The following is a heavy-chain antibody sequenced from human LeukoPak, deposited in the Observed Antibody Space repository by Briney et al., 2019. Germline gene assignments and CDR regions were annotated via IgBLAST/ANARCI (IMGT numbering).Heavy chain of an antibody. Sequence: GGSLRLSCAASGFTFSTYAMSWVRQAPGKGLEWVSAISSDASGTYYTDSVKGRFTISRDNSKNTLYLQMNSLRAEDTAVYYCAKGGVSSIYHAFDIWGHGTMVTVSS. V-gene: IGHV3-23*01. CDR3: AKGGVSSIYHAFDI. D-gene: IGHD2-8*02. J-gene: IGHJ3*02. CDR1: GFTFSTYA. CDR2: ISSDASGT.